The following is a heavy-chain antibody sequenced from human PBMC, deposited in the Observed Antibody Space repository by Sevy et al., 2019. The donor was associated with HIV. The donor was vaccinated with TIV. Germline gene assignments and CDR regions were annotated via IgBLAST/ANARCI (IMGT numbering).Heavy chain of an antibody. CDR3: ARKGGAYDIGFDP. J-gene: IGHJ5*02. D-gene: IGHD3-22*01. CDR2: ISSSDTTI. Sequence: GGSLRLSCAASGFTFSSYEMTWVRQAPGKGLEWVSSISSSDTTIYYGDSVEGRFTISRDNPKNSLYLQMNSLRAEDTAVYYCARKGGAYDIGFDPWGQGTLVTVSS. V-gene: IGHV3-48*03. CDR1: GFTFSSYE.